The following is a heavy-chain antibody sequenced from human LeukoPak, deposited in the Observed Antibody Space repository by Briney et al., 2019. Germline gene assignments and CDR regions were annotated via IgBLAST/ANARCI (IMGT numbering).Heavy chain of an antibody. CDR3: ARDPFPCSGVSCPRYGDYPPPYYFDY. CDR1: GFTFSSNW. Sequence: GGSLRLSCAASGFTFSSNWMSWVRQAPGKGLEWVANIKQDGSEKYYGDSVKGRFTNSRDNAKSSLYLQMNSLRAEDTAVYYCARDPFPCSGVSCPRYGDYPPPYYFDYWGQGTLVTVSS. J-gene: IGHJ4*02. D-gene: IGHD2-15*01. CDR2: IKQDGSEK. V-gene: IGHV3-7*04.